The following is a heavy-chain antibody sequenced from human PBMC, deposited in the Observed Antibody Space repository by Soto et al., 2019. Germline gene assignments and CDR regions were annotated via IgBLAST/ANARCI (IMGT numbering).Heavy chain of an antibody. CDR2: ISGSGGST. J-gene: IGHJ4*02. D-gene: IGHD1-7*01. CDR1: GFTFSSYA. Sequence: HPGGSLRLSCAASGFTFSSYAMSWVRQAPGKGLEWVSAISGSGGSTYYADSVKGRFTISRDNSKNTLYLQMNSLRAEDTAVYYCANEGMVRKELMWYFDYWGQGTLVTVSS. CDR3: ANEGMVRKELMWYFDY. V-gene: IGHV3-23*01.